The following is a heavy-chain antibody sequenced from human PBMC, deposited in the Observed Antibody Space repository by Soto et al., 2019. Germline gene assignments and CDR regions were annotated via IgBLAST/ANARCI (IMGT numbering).Heavy chain of an antibody. CDR3: AKFGGGDWWNGFDY. CDR2: ISYDGSNK. Sequence: QVQLVESGGGVVQPGRSLRLSCAASGFTFSSYGMHWVRQAPGKGLEWVAVISYDGSNKYYADSVKGRFTISRDNSKNTLYLKINSLRDENTAVYYCAKFGGGDWWNGFDYWGQGTVVTVSS. J-gene: IGHJ4*02. D-gene: IGHD2-8*02. CDR1: GFTFSSYG. V-gene: IGHV3-30*18.